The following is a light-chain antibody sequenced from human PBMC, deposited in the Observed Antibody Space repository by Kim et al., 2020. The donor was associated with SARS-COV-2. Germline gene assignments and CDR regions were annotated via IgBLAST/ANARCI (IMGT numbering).Light chain of an antibody. CDR3: CSYAGGYTYV. Sequence: QSALTQPHSVSGSPGQSVTISCTGSRSDVGSYQYVSWYQQHPGKAPKLIICNVNKRPSGVPDRFSGSKSGNTASLTISGLQADDEADYYCCSYAGGYTYVFGTGTKVTVL. CDR1: RSDVGSYQY. CDR2: NVN. J-gene: IGLJ1*01. V-gene: IGLV2-11*01.